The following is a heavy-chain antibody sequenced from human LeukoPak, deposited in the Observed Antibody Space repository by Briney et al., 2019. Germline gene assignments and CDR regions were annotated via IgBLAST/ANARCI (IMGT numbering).Heavy chain of an antibody. CDR3: ARDEDTAMAH. J-gene: IGHJ4*02. Sequence: GASVKVSCKASGYTFTCYYMHWVRQAPGQGLEWMGWISGYNGNTNYAQKLQGRVTMTTDTSTSTAYMELSRLRSDDTAVYYCARDEDTAMAHWGQGTLVTVSS. CDR1: GYTFTCYY. CDR2: ISGYNGNT. V-gene: IGHV1-18*04. D-gene: IGHD5-18*01.